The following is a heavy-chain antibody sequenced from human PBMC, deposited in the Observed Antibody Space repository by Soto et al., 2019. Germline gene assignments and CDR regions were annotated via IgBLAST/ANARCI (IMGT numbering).Heavy chain of an antibody. CDR2: ISWNSGSI. D-gene: IGHD1-26*01. CDR1: GFTFDYYA. Sequence: GGSLRLSCAASGFTFDYYAMHWVRQAPGKGLEWVSGISWNSGSIGYADSVKGRFTISRDNAKNSLYLQMNSLRAEDTALYYCAKGRELPGWFDPWGQGTLVTVSS. V-gene: IGHV3-9*01. J-gene: IGHJ5*02. CDR3: AKGRELPGWFDP.